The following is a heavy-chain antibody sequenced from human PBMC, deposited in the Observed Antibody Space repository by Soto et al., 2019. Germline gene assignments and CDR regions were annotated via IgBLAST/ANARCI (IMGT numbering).Heavy chain of an antibody. V-gene: IGHV3-23*01. J-gene: IGHJ4*02. D-gene: IGHD4-4*01. CDR1: GFTFSNYA. CDR2: ISGTGDNT. CDR3: AKGSLSNYGIFGY. Sequence: VQLLESGGGLVQPGGSLRLSCAASGFTFSNYAMSWVRQAPGKGLEWVSGISGTGDNTYYVDSVKGRFTISRDNSKNTLYLQMNSLRAEDTAVYYCAKGSLSNYGIFGYWGQGTLVTVSS.